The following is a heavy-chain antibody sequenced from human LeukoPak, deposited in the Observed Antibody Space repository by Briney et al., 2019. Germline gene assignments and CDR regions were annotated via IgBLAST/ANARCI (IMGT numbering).Heavy chain of an antibody. Sequence: SETLSLTCTVSGGSISSTNYYWGWIRQPPGKGLEWIGNIYYSGSTYYNPSLRSRVTMSVDTSKNQFSLKLSSVTAADTALYFCARIPTNAVPAAHNGFDIWGQGTMVTVSS. CDR1: GGSISSTNYY. J-gene: IGHJ3*02. CDR2: IYYSGST. D-gene: IGHD2-2*01. CDR3: ARIPTNAVPAAHNGFDI. V-gene: IGHV4-39*01.